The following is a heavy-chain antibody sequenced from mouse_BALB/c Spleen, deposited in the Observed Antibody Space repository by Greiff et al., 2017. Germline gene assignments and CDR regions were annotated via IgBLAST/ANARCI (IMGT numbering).Heavy chain of an antibody. J-gene: IGHJ4*01. CDR2: ISSGGSYT. CDR1: GFTFSSYA. CDR3: ARVFSYAMDY. V-gene: IGHV5-9-4*01. Sequence: EVMLVESGGGLVKPGGSLKLSCAASGFTFSSYAMSWVRQSPEKRLEWVAEISSGGSYTYYPDTVTGRFTISRDNAKNTLYLEMSSLRSEDTAMYYCARVFSYAMDYWGQGTSVTVSS.